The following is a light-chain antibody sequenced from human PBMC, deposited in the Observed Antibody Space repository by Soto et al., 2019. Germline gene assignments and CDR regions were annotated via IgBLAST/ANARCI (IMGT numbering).Light chain of an antibody. J-gene: IGLJ2*01. CDR1: SPNIGAGYD. CDR3: LSLDSSLSVV. V-gene: IGLV1-40*01. CDR2: GNT. Sequence: QSVLTQPPSMSGAPGQRVSISCTGSSPNIGAGYDVHWYQQLPGRAPKLLIYGNTNRPSGVPDRFSGSKSGTSASLAITGLQSEDEADYYCLSLDSSLSVVFGGGTKLTVL.